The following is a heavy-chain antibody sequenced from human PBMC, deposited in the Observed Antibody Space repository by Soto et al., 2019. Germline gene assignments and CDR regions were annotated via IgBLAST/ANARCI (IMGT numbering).Heavy chain of an antibody. J-gene: IGHJ4*02. D-gene: IGHD2-2*01. Sequence: SVKVSCKASGGTFSSYAISWVRQAPGQGLEWMGGIIPIFGTANYAQKFQGRVTITADKSTSTAYMELSSLRSEDTAVYYCARDDFHCSSTSCYFDYWGQGTLVTVSS. CDR3: ARDDFHCSSTSCYFDY. V-gene: IGHV1-69*06. CDR2: IIPIFGTA. CDR1: GGTFSSYA.